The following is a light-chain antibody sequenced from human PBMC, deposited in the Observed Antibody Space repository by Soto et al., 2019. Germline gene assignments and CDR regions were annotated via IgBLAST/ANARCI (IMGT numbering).Light chain of an antibody. Sequence: EIVLTQSPGTLSLSPGESATLSCRASQSVSTRYLAWYQQKPGQAPRLLIHGVSSRATGIPDRFSGSGSGTDFILTISRLEPEDFAVYYCQQFGTSPLVTFGPGTKVDIK. CDR1: QSVSTRY. CDR2: GVS. J-gene: IGKJ3*01. CDR3: QQFGTSPLVT. V-gene: IGKV3-20*01.